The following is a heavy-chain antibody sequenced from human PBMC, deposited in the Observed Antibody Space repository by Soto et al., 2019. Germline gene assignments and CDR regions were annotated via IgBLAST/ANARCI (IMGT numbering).Heavy chain of an antibody. CDR2: LYYSGST. D-gene: IGHD5-18*01. V-gene: IGHV4-30-4*01. Sequence: SETLSLTCTVSGGCISSGDYYWTRNRQPPGKGLEWIGSLYYSGSTYYSPSLESRGTISVDTSNNRFSLTLSSVTAADTAVYYCARGSRPARGYSYGFDSWGQGTLVTVSS. CDR3: ARGSRPARGYSYGFDS. CDR1: GGCISSGDYY. J-gene: IGHJ4*02.